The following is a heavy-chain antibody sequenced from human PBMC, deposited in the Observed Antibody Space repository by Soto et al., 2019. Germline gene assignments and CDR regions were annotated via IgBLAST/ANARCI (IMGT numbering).Heavy chain of an antibody. CDR2: ITADGGSA. CDR1: GFTFDDYT. Sequence: GGSLRLSCGASGFTFDDYTMHWVRQAPGKGLAWVSMITADGGSAYYTDSVKGRFTISRDNRKKSLYLQVSSLKTEDTALYYCAKANNGTPGYLDYWGRGTPVTVSS. J-gene: IGHJ4*02. V-gene: IGHV3-43*01. D-gene: IGHD1-26*01. CDR3: AKANNGTPGYLDY.